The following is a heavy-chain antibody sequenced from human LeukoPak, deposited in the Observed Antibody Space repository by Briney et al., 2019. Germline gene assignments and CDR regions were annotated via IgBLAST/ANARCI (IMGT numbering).Heavy chain of an antibody. V-gene: IGHV3-48*03. D-gene: IGHD3-22*01. CDR3: AKNPEPYDSSQNG. CDR1: GFTFSSYE. J-gene: IGHJ4*02. CDR2: ISSSGSTI. Sequence: GGSLRLSCAASGFTFSSYEMNWVRQAPGKGLEWVSYISSSGSTIYYADSVKGRFTISRDNAKNSLYLQMNSLRAEDTAVYYCAKNPEPYDSSQNGWGQGTLVTVSS.